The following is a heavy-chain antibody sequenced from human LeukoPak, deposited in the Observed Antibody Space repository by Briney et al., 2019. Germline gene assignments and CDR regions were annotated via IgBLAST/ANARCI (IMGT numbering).Heavy chain of an antibody. J-gene: IGHJ6*03. D-gene: IGHD3-3*01. Sequence: GGSLRLSCAASGFTFSSYGMHWVRQAPGKGLEWVAVISYDGSNKYYADSVKGRFTISRDNSKNTLYLQMNSLRAEDTAVYYCAKNGAGRFLEWLTDEPTYYYMDVWGKGTTVTVSS. CDR2: ISYDGSNK. CDR3: AKNGAGRFLEWLTDEPTYYYMDV. CDR1: GFTFSSYG. V-gene: IGHV3-30*18.